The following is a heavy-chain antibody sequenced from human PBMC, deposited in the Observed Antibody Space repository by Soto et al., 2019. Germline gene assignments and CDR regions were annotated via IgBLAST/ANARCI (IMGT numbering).Heavy chain of an antibody. CDR3: ARDLLTGTTDYYYYYGMDV. J-gene: IGHJ6*02. CDR1: GYTFTSYY. CDR2: INPSGGST. V-gene: IGHV1-46*01. Sequence: GASVKVSCKASGYTFTSYYMHWLRQAPGQGLEWMGIINPSGGSTSYAQKFQGRVTMTRDTSTSTVYMELSSLRSEDTAVYYCARDLLTGTTDYYYYYGMDVWGQGTTVTVSS. D-gene: IGHD1-20*01.